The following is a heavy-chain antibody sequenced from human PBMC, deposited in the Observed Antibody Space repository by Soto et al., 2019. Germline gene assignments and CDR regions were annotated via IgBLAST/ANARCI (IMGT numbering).Heavy chain of an antibody. CDR3: ARETDTSMVDY. D-gene: IGHD5-18*01. CDR1: GYNFSAKY. Sequence: QVQLVQSGAEVKKPGASVKVSCQTSGYNFSAKYFNWVRQAAGQGPEWMGWLNPRNGQTGYVQKFRGRVTMTRDTSIATVYLELSRLTSEDTAIYFCARETDTSMVDYWGQGTLVTVSS. J-gene: IGHJ4*02. CDR2: LNPRNGQT. V-gene: IGHV1-8*01.